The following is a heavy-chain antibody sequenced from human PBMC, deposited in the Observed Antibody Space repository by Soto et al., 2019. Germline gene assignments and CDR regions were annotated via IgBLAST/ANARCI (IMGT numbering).Heavy chain of an antibody. V-gene: IGHV3-30-3*01. D-gene: IGHD3-22*01. CDR3: ARGGGSGLYRY. J-gene: IGHJ4*02. CDR1: GFTFSSYA. Sequence: QVQLVESGGGVVQPGRSLRLSCAASGFTFSSYAMHWVRQAPGKGLEWVAVISYDGSNKYYADSVKGRFTISRDNSKNTRYLQMNSLRAEDTAVYYCARGGGSGLYRYWGQGTLVTVSS. CDR2: ISYDGSNK.